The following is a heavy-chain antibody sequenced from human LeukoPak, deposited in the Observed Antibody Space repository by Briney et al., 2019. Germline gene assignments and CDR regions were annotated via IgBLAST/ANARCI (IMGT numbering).Heavy chain of an antibody. Sequence: ASVKVSCKASGYTFTSYYMHWVRQAPGQGLEWMGWINPNSGGTNYAQKFQGRVTMTRDTSISTAYMELSRLRSDDTAVYYCARGTYSSSWYDAFDIWGQGTMVTVSS. V-gene: IGHV1-2*02. CDR1: GYTFTSYY. D-gene: IGHD6-13*01. J-gene: IGHJ3*02. CDR3: ARGTYSSSWYDAFDI. CDR2: INPNSGGT.